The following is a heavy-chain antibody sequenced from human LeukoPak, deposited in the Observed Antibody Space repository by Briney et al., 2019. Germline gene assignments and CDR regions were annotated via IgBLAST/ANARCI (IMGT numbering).Heavy chain of an antibody. J-gene: IGHJ3*02. CDR1: GFTFSSYS. Sequence: PGGSLRLSCAASGFTFSSYSMNWVRQAPGKGLEWVSSISSSSSYIYYADSVKGRFTIPRDNAKNSLYLQMNSLRAEDTAVYYCARTSGYGDDIYDAFDIWGQETMVTVSS. D-gene: IGHD4-17*01. V-gene: IGHV3-21*01. CDR3: ARTSGYGDDIYDAFDI. CDR2: ISSSSSYI.